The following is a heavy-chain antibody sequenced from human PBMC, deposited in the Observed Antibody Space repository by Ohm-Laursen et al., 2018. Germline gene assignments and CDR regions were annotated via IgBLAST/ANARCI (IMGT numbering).Heavy chain of an antibody. V-gene: IGHV3-66*01. J-gene: IGHJ4*02. CDR2: IHSGGNT. Sequence: SLRLSCSASGFTVNNNYMSWVRQAPGKGLEWVSVIHSGGNTYYVDSVKGRFTISRDNAKNSLYLQMNSLRAEDTALYYCAKEGCTGGSCPNDYWGQGTLVTVSS. CDR3: AKEGCTGGSCPNDY. CDR1: GFTVNNNY. D-gene: IGHD2-15*01.